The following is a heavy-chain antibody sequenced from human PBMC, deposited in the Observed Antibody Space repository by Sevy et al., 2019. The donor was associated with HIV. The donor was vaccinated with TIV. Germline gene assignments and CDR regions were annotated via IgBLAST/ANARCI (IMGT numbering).Heavy chain of an antibody. J-gene: IGHJ4*02. V-gene: IGHV3-7*01. CDR2: IKQDGSEK. Sequence: GGSLRLSCAASGFTFSNYWMSWVRQAPGKGLEWVANIKQDGSEKYYVDSVKGRFTITRDNGKNSLCLQMNSLRAEDTAVYYCARPYRTDPFYYSGSGGYYYPSYFDYWGQGTLVTVSS. D-gene: IGHD3-22*01. CDR3: ARPYRTDPFYYSGSGGYYYPSYFDY. CDR1: GFTFSNYW.